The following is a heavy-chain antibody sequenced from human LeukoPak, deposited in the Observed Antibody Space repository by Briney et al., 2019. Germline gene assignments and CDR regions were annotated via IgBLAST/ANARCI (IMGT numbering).Heavy chain of an antibody. CDR3: AKGKLRTLTQWLALQTDY. D-gene: IGHD6-19*01. J-gene: IGHJ4*02. CDR2: IYYSGST. V-gene: IGHV4-39*07. CDR1: GGSISSSSYY. Sequence: PSETLSLTCTVSGGSISSSSYYWGWIRQPPGKGLEWIGSIYYSGSTYYNPSLKSRVTISVDTSKNQFSLKLSSVTAADTAVYYCAKGKLRTLTQWLALQTDYWGQGTLVTVSS.